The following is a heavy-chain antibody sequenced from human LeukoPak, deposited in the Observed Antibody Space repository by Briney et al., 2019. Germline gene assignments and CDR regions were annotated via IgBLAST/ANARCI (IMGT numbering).Heavy chain of an antibody. Sequence: SETLSLTCTVSGGSISSGDYYWSWIRQPPGKGLEWIGYIYYSGSTYYNPSLKSRVTISVDTSENQFSLKLSSVTAADTAVYYCARPYGSGSLPYAFDIWGQGTMVTVSS. J-gene: IGHJ3*02. V-gene: IGHV4-30-4*01. CDR2: IYYSGST. D-gene: IGHD3-10*01. CDR1: GGSISSGDYY. CDR3: ARPYGSGSLPYAFDI.